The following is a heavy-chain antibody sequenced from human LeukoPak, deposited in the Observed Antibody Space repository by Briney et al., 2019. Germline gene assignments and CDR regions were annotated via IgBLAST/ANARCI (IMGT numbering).Heavy chain of an antibody. CDR1: GFTFSSYT. Sequence: GSLRLSCAASGFTFSSYTMNWVRQAPGKGLEWVSSIAGSSGYISYADSVKGRFTISRDNAKKSLYLQMTSLTAEDTAVYYCARDRGAYCGGDCYLGFDYWGRGTLVTVSS. V-gene: IGHV3-21*01. J-gene: IGHJ4*01. D-gene: IGHD2-21*02. CDR3: ARDRGAYCGGDCYLGFDY. CDR2: IAGSSGYI.